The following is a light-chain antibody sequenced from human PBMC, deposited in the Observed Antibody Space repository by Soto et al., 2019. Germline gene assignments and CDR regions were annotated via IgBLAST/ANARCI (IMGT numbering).Light chain of an antibody. J-gene: IGKJ1*01. Sequence: EIVLTQSPGTLSLSPGERATLSCRASQTFSSSQLAWYQQKPGQAPRLLIYGTSTRATGIPDRFSGSGSGTGFTLTISRMETEDFAVYSCQHYGIPLWPFGQGTKVEVK. V-gene: IGKV3-20*01. CDR3: QHYGIPLWP. CDR1: QTFSSSQ. CDR2: GTS.